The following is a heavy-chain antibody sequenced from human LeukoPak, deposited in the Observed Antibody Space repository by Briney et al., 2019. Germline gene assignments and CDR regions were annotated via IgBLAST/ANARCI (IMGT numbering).Heavy chain of an antibody. CDR1: GFTFSSYW. D-gene: IGHD6-19*01. Sequence: GGSLRLSCAASGFTFSSYWMHWVRQAPGKGLVWVSRINSDGSTTTYADSGKGRFTISRDNAKNTLYLQMNSLRAEDTAVYYCAKARGGWGQYYFDYWGQGTLVTVSS. V-gene: IGHV3-74*01. J-gene: IGHJ4*02. CDR2: INSDGSTT. CDR3: AKARGGWGQYYFDY.